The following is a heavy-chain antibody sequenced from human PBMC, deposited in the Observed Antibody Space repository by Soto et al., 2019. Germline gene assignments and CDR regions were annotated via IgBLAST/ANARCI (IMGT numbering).Heavy chain of an antibody. CDR2: ISWNSGSI. V-gene: IGHV3-9*01. Sequence: GGSLRLSCAASGFTFDDYAMHWVRQAPGKGLEWVSGISWNSGSIGYADSVKGRFTISRDNAKNSLYLQMNSLRAEDTALYYCAKDIRGGGTYYDFWSGYPAGHFDIWGQGTMVTVSS. CDR3: AKDIRGGGTYYDFWSGYPAGHFDI. CDR1: GFTFDDYA. D-gene: IGHD3-3*01. J-gene: IGHJ3*02.